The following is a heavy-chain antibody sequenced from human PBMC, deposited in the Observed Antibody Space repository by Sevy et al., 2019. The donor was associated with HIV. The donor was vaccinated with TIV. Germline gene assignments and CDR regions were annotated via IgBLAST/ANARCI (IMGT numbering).Heavy chain of an antibody. D-gene: IGHD1-26*01. Sequence: GESQKISCKVSGYSFTNFWIGWVRQVPGKGLEWMGLINPGDSGSSYSPSFEGQVTISVAKSSSTVYLQWGSLKASDTAMYYWARRGWEPDLPIDYWGQGTLVTVSS. V-gene: IGHV5-51*01. CDR2: INPGDSGS. J-gene: IGHJ4*02. CDR1: GYSFTNFW. CDR3: ARRGWEPDLPIDY.